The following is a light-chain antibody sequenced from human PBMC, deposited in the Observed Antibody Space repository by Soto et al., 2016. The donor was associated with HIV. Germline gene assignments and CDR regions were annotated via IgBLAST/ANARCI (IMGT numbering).Light chain of an antibody. CDR3: NSRDTSGNHWV. Sequence: SSELTQDPAVSVALGQTVRITCQGDSLRAYYASWFQQKPGQAPVIVIYGKNNRPSGIPDRFSGSSSGNTASLTITGTQAEGEADYYCNSRDTSGNHWVFGGGTKLTVL. CDR2: GKN. V-gene: IGLV3-19*01. J-gene: IGLJ3*02. CDR1: SLRAYY.